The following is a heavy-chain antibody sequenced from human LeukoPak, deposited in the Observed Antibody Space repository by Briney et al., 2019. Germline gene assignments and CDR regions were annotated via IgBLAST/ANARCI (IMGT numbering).Heavy chain of an antibody. D-gene: IGHD6-13*01. J-gene: IGHJ4*02. CDR2: FIRSDGTT. V-gene: IGHV1-46*01. CDR1: GYTFFSNF. CDR3: ARDQRGSSSWESYFDY. Sequence: ASAKGFCKVSGYTFFSNFMHCLRQPPRQGLVWLGIFIRSDGTTNYYQSFQGRVTMTRDMSTSTVFMELSTLRSEDTAIYYCARDQRGSSSWESYFDYWGQGTLVTVSS.